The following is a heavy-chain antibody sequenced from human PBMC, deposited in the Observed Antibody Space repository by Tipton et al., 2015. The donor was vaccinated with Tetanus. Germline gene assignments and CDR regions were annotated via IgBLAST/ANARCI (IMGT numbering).Heavy chain of an antibody. Sequence: SLRLSCAVSGFVFSSYTMNWVRQAPGMGLEWVASISSTSSYMYYADSVKGRFTISRDNAKNSLYLQMSSPRADDTAVYYCASGSTLDYWGQGALVSVSS. D-gene: IGHD6-25*01. V-gene: IGHV3-21*01. J-gene: IGHJ4*02. CDR2: ISSTSSYM. CDR3: ASGSTLDY. CDR1: GFVFSSYT.